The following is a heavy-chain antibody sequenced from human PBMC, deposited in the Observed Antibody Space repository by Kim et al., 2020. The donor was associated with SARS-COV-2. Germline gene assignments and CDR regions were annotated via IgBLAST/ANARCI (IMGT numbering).Heavy chain of an antibody. D-gene: IGHD3-22*01. CDR1: GYTFTSYW. CDR2: IYPSDSNT. J-gene: IGHJ4*02. Sequence: GESLKISCEGSGYTFTSYWIGWVRQMPGKGLEWMGIIYPSDSNTRYSPSFQGQVTISADKSISTAYLQWSSLKASDTAVYYCARGYYDSTGYYSPQPIDYGGQGTLVTVSS. V-gene: IGHV5-51*01. CDR3: ARGYYDSTGYYSPQPIDY.